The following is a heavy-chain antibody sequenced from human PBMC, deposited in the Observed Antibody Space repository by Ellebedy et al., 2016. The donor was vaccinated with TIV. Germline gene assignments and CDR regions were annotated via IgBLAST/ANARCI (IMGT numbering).Heavy chain of an antibody. CDR1: GFSFRSYW. CDR3: ARRASYGDYAVQVNPWFDP. CDR2: ISQGGDEV. J-gene: IGHJ5*02. V-gene: IGHV3-7*01. Sequence: GESLKISCAASGFSFRSYWMTWVRQAPGKGLEWVAKISQGGDEVFYVASVKGRFTISRDNAKNSLILQMNSLRVEDTAVYHRARRASYGDYAVQVNPWFDPWGQGTLVTVSS. D-gene: IGHD4-17*01.